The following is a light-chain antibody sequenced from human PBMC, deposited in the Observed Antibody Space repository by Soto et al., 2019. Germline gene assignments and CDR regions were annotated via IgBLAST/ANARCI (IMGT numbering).Light chain of an antibody. CDR2: DGS. Sequence: EMVVTKCSAHRPLCIGERATLSCRVCQRVSISFLAWHQQKPGPAPRLLIYDGSSRATGGPDRFSGSGAWTDFTLTISILEPEDSAAHYLELEGSPPHALGPGTKVDNK. V-gene: IGKV3D-20*01. J-gene: IGKJ1*01. CDR1: QRVSISF. CDR3: ELEGSPPHA.